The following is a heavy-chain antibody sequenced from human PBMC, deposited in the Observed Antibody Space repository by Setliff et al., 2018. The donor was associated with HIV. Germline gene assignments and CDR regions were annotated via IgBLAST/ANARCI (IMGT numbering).Heavy chain of an antibody. V-gene: IGHV4-38-2*02. CDR2: IYYSGST. CDR1: GYSISSRYY. D-gene: IGHD3-10*01. J-gene: IGHJ6*03. CDR3: ARTLSTMVKTDGYYDYYYMDV. Sequence: PSETLSLTCTVSGYSISSRYYWGWIRQPPGKGLEWIGSIYYSGSTNYNPSFKSRVTMSVDTSKNQFSLNLNSVTAADTAVYYCARTLSTMVKTDGYYDYYYMDVWGKGTTVTVSS.